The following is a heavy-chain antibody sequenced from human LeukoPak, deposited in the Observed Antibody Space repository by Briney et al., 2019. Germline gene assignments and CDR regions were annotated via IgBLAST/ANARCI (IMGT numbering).Heavy chain of an antibody. CDR2: IYTDGRT. J-gene: IGHJ4*02. CDR1: GLTASINY. V-gene: IGHV3-66*02. Sequence: TGGSLRLSCAASGLTASINYMTWLRQAPEKGLKWVSVIYTDGRTYYADSVRGRFTISRDNSKNTVYLQMNTLTTEDTAVYYCARVDTGRGGGWVPFDYWGQGTPVTVSS. D-gene: IGHD3-10*01. CDR3: ARVDTGRGGGWVPFDY.